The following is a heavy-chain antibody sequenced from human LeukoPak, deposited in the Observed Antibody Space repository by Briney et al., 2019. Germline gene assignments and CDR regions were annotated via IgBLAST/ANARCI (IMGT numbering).Heavy chain of an antibody. CDR3: ARAYGSGSYADY. D-gene: IGHD3-10*01. J-gene: IGHJ4*02. CDR1: GFTFSSYA. CDR2: ISYDGSNK. V-gene: IGHV3-30*04. Sequence: GRSLRLSCAASGFTFSSYAMHWVRQAPGEGLEWVAVISYDGSNKYYADSVKGRFTISRDNSKNTLYLQMNSLRAEDTAVYYCARAYGSGSYADYWGQGTLVTVSS.